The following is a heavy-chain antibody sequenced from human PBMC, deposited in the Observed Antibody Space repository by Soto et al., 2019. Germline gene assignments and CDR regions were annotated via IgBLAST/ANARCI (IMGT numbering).Heavy chain of an antibody. CDR3: ARAGIAAAGSGEYAMDV. D-gene: IGHD6-13*01. CDR2: INPNNGGT. Sequence: SVKVSCETSGYTFTGYYIHWVRQAPVQGLEWMGWINPNNGGTKYAQKFQGRVTLTIDTSINTAHMDLSRLRSDDTAVYFCARAGIAAAGSGEYAMDVWGQGTAVTVSS. V-gene: IGHV1-2*02. CDR1: GYTFTGYY. J-gene: IGHJ6*02.